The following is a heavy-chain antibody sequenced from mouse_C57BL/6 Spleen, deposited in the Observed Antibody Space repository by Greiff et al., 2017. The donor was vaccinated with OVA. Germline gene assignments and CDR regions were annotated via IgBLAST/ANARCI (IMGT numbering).Heavy chain of an antibody. Sequence: EVKLMESGPGLVKPSQSLSLTCSVTGYSITSGYYWNWIRQFPGNKLEWMGYISYDGSNNYNPSLKNRISITRDTSKNQFFLKLNSVTTEDTATYYCARGGYGNPFAYWGQGTLVTVSA. V-gene: IGHV3-6*01. J-gene: IGHJ3*01. D-gene: IGHD2-1*01. CDR1: GYSITSGYY. CDR3: ARGGYGNPFAY. CDR2: ISYDGSN.